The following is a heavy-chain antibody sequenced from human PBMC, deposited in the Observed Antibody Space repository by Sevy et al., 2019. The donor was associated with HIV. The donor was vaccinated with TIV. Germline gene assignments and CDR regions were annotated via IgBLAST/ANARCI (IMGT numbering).Heavy chain of an antibody. CDR3: AKAVADSNCYYGLDV. V-gene: IGHV3-33*06. J-gene: IGHJ6*02. D-gene: IGHD6-19*01. CDR2: IWFDGSNK. CDR1: GFTFSTYS. Sequence: GGSLRLSCAASGFTFSTYSMHWVRQAPGKGLEWVALIWFDGSNKYYADSVKGRFTISRDNSKNTLYLQMNSLRAEDTAVYYCAKAVADSNCYYGLDVWGQGTTVTVSS.